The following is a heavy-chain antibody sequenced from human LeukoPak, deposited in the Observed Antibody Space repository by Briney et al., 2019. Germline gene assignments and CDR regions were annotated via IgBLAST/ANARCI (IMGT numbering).Heavy chain of an antibody. CDR1: GGSISSYY. V-gene: IGHV4-59*08. D-gene: IGHD3-22*01. CDR3: ARQRFTYYYDSSGYTNFDY. CDR2: VYYSGST. J-gene: IGHJ4*02. Sequence: SETLSLNCTVSGGSISSYYWSWIRQPPGKGLEWMGYVYYSGSTNYNPSLKSRVTISVDTSKNQFSLKLSSVTAADTAVYYCARQRFTYYYDSSGYTNFDYWGQGTLVTVSS.